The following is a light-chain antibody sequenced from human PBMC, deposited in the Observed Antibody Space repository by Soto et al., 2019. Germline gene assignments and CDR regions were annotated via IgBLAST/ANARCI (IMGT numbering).Light chain of an antibody. J-gene: IGKJ2*01. CDR2: DAS. CDR1: QSVSSY. Sequence: DIVLTQSPATLSLSPGERATLSCRASQSVSSYLAWYQQKPGQAPRLLIYDASNSATGIPARFSGSGSGTDFTLTISSLEPEDFAVYYCQQRSNWPYNFGQGTKLEIK. V-gene: IGKV3-11*01. CDR3: QQRSNWPYN.